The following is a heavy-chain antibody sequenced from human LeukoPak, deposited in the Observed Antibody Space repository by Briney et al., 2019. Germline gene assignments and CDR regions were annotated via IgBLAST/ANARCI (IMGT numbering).Heavy chain of an antibody. D-gene: IGHD3-22*01. CDR2: IESTSTGI. V-gene: IGHV3-48*04. CDR1: GFTFTNYG. CDR3: AREGDYDSSDLDY. J-gene: IGHJ4*02. Sequence: PGGSLRLSCAASGFTFTNYGMNWVRQAPGKGLEWIANIESTSTGINYADSVKGRFTISRDNAKNSLYLQMNSLRAEDTAVYYCAREGDYDSSDLDYWGQGTLVTVSS.